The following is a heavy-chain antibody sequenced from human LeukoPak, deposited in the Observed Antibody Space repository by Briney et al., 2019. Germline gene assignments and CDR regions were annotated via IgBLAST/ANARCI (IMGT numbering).Heavy chain of an antibody. CDR3: ARGDYRNEAMNV. D-gene: IGHD3-16*01. CDR2: IIPIFGTA. J-gene: IGHJ6*02. Sequence: ASVKVSCKASGGTFSSYAISWVRQAPGQGLKWMGGIIPIFGTANYAQKFQGRVTITADESTSTAYMELSSLRPEDTALYFCARGDYRNEAMNVWGQGTSVTVSS. V-gene: IGHV1-69*13. CDR1: GGTFSSYA.